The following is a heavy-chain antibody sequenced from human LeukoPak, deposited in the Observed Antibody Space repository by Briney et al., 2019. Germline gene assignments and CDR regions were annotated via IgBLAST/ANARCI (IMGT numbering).Heavy chain of an antibody. D-gene: IGHD3-10*01. CDR3: ARDGWFGELSFGSRGWFDP. V-gene: IGHV3-74*01. Sequence: GGSLRLSCTASGVSFSSYWRHWVRQAPGRGLVWVSRINSDGSSTSYADSVKGRFTISRDNAKNTLYLQMNSLRAEDTAVYYCARDGWFGELSFGSRGWFDPWGQGTLVTVSS. CDR2: INSDGSST. J-gene: IGHJ5*02. CDR1: GVSFSSYW.